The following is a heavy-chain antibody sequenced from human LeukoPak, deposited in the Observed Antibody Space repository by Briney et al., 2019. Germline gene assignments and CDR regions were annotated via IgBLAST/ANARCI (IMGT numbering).Heavy chain of an antibody. CDR2: FGHNGGIT. V-gene: IGHV3-23*01. Sequence: PGGSLRLSCAASGFTFSYYGLSWVRQAPGKGLEWVSGFGHNGGITYADSVKGRFTISRDNSENTLYLQMSSLRADDTAVYFCAKQAGWGGYFSFLPFDFWGRGTLVTVSS. J-gene: IGHJ4*02. CDR3: AKQAGWGGYFSFLPFDF. CDR1: GFTFSYYG. D-gene: IGHD3-3*01.